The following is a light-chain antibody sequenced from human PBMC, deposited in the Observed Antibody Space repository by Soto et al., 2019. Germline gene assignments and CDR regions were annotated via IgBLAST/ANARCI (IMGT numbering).Light chain of an antibody. J-gene: IGLJ3*02. Sequence: QSALSQPASVSGSPGQSVTIPCTGTSSDVGGYNYVSWYQQHPGKVPKLIIYEVSNRPSGISNRFSGSKSGNTASLTISGLQADDEAAYYCSSYTATSTLVFGGGTKLTVL. CDR3: SSYTATSTLV. CDR1: SSDVGGYNY. CDR2: EVS. V-gene: IGLV2-14*01.